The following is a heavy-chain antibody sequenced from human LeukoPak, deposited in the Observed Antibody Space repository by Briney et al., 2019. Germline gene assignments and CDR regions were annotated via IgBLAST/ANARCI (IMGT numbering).Heavy chain of an antibody. Sequence: GGSLRLSCAASGFTFSSYAMSWVRQAPGKGLEWASAISGSGGSTYYADSVKGRFTISRDNSKSTLYLQMNSLRAEDTAVYYCANPFSTPRSNYYIDVWGKGTTVTVSS. D-gene: IGHD2-2*01. CDR1: GFTFSSYA. CDR2: ISGSGGST. CDR3: ANPFSTPRSNYYIDV. V-gene: IGHV3-23*01. J-gene: IGHJ6*03.